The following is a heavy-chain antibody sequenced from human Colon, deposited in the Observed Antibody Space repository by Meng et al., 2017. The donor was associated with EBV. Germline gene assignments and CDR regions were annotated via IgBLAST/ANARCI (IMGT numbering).Heavy chain of an antibody. D-gene: IGHD4-17*01. V-gene: IGHV4-31*03. J-gene: IGHJ2*01. CDR1: GGSISSGNHY. CDR2: IYYSGST. CDR3: ASLYGDSSVWYLDL. Sequence: QVQLQQWGAGLLKPSETLSLTCTFSGGSISSGNHYWSWIRQHPGQGLEYIGYIYYSGSTYYNPSLKSRVIISVDTSKNQFSLRLNSVTAADTAVYYCASLYGDSSVWYLDLWGRGTLVTVAS.